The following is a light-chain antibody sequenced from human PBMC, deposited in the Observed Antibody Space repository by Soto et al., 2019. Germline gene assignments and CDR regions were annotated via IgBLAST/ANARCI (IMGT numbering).Light chain of an antibody. CDR3: QQYGSSSWT. CDR1: QSLSSSY. CDR2: GAS. Sequence: EIVLTQSPDTLSLSPGERATLSCRASQSLSSSYLAWYQHKPGQAPRLLIYGASGRATGIPDRFSGSGSGTDFTLSISRLEPEDFAVYYCQQYGSSSWTFGQGTKVDIK. V-gene: IGKV3-20*01. J-gene: IGKJ1*01.